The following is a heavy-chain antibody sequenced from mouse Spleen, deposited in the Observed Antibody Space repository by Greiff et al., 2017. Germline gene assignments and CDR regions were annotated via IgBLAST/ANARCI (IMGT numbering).Heavy chain of an antibody. J-gene: IGHJ2*01. V-gene: IGHV7-1*01. CDR3: ARDSTGPFDY. D-gene: IGHD4-1*01. CDR2: SRNKANDYTT. CDR1: GFTFSDFY. Sequence: SGFTFSDFYMEWVRQAPGKGLEWIAASRNKANDYTTEYSASVKGRFIVSRDTSQSILYLQMNALRAEDTAIYYCARDSTGPFDYWGQGTTLTVSS.